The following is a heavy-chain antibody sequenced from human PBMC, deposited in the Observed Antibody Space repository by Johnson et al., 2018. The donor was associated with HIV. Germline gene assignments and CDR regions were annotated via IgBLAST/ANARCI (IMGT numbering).Heavy chain of an antibody. V-gene: IGHV3-53*01. CDR1: GFAVSSNY. Sequence: EVQLVESGGGLIQPGGSLRLSCAASGFAVSSNYMSWVRQAPGKGLEWVSVIYSGSNTYYADSVKGRFTISRDNSKNKLYLQMNSLRAEDTAVYYCSRGMYGDAFDIWGQGTMVTVSS. CDR2: IYSGSNT. CDR3: SRGMYGDAFDI. J-gene: IGHJ3*02. D-gene: IGHD2-8*01.